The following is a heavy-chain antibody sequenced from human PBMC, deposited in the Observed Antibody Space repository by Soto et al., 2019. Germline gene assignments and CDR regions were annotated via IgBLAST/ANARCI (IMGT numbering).Heavy chain of an antibody. J-gene: IGHJ4*02. Sequence: WGSLRLSCAASGFTFRRNNKSWVRQAPGPELEWVASISSSGDYLYYADSVKGRFIISRDNYQNSLFLQMNNLRADDTAVYSCVRGVDYEDGAAAPCLFFENWGQGT. D-gene: IGHD6-25*01. CDR2: ISSSGDYL. CDR1: GFTFRRNN. V-gene: IGHV3-21*01. CDR3: VRGVDYEDGAAAPCLFFEN.